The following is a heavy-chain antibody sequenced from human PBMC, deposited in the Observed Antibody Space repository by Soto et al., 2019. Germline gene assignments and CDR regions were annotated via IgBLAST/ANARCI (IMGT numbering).Heavy chain of an antibody. Sequence: SETLSLTCTVSGGSISSSSYYWGWIRQPPGKGLEWIGNIYYSGSTYYNPSLKSRVTISVDTSKNQFSLKLTSVTAADTAVYYCASEGHTVMITGAIDPWGQGILVTVSS. CDR1: GGSISSSSYY. D-gene: IGHD3-16*01. CDR3: ASEGHTVMITGAIDP. V-gene: IGHV4-39*01. CDR2: IYYSGST. J-gene: IGHJ5*02.